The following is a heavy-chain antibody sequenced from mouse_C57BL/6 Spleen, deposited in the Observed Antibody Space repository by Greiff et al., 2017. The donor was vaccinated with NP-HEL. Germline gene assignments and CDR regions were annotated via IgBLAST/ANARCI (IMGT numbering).Heavy chain of an antibody. Sequence: QVQLQQPGAELVRPGTSVKLSCKASGYTFTSYWMHWVKQRPGQGLEWIGVIDPSDSYTNYNQKFKGKATLTVDTSSSTAYMQLSSLTSEDSAVYYCAGSTMITTTGMDYWGQGTSVTVSS. J-gene: IGHJ4*01. V-gene: IGHV1-59*01. D-gene: IGHD2-4*01. CDR2: IDPSDSYT. CDR3: AGSTMITTTGMDY. CDR1: GYTFTSYW.